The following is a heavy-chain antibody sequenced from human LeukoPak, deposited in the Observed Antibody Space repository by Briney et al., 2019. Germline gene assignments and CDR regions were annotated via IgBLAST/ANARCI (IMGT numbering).Heavy chain of an antibody. Sequence: PSETLSLTCAVYGESFSDYYWSWIRQPPGKGLEWIGEINHSGSTNYSPSLKSRVTISVKTSKNQFSLKLRSVTAADTAVYYCARGYSGYDPPDYWGQGTLVTVSS. J-gene: IGHJ4*02. V-gene: IGHV4-34*01. CDR3: ARGYSGYDPPDY. CDR2: INHSGST. D-gene: IGHD5-12*01. CDR1: GESFSDYY.